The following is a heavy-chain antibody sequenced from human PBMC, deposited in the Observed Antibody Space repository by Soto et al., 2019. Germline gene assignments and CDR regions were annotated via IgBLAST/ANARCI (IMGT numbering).Heavy chain of an antibody. J-gene: IGHJ4*02. D-gene: IGHD4-17*01. CDR3: SRGRGTAVATPYS. CDR2: IWYDGTNK. CDR1: GFIFSNYA. Sequence: QVQLVESGGGVVQPGRSLRLSCVASGFIFSNYAMYWVRQAPGKGLEWVAVIWYDGTNKNYADSVKGRFTISRDNSKNTLYLQMHSLRVEDTALYYCSRGRGTAVATPYSWGQGVQVTVSS. V-gene: IGHV3-33*01.